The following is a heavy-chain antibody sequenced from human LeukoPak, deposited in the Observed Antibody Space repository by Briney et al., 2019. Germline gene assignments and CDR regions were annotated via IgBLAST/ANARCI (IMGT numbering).Heavy chain of an antibody. Sequence: PSETLPLTCTVSGGSISSGGHYWRWIRQHPGKGLEWIGYIYYSGSTYYNPSLKSRVTISVDTSKNQFSLKLSSVTAADTAVYYCARRGWGGNNWFDPWGQGTLVTVSS. V-gene: IGHV4-31*03. CDR3: ARRGWGGNNWFDP. CDR2: IYYSGST. J-gene: IGHJ5*02. CDR1: GGSISSGGHY. D-gene: IGHD3-16*01.